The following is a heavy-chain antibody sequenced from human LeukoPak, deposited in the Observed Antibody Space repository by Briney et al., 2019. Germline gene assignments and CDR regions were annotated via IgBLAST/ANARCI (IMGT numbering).Heavy chain of an antibody. D-gene: IGHD3-22*01. V-gene: IGHV1-2*02. J-gene: IGHJ4*02. CDR3: AREDFLVPPMALHYYDSSGYCH. Sequence: ASVKVSCKASGYTFTGYYMHWVRQAPGQGLEWMGWINPNSGGTNYAQKFQGRVTMTRDTSISTAYMELSRLRSDDTAVYYCAREDFLVPPMALHYYDSSGYCHWGQGTLVTVSS. CDR2: INPNSGGT. CDR1: GYTFTGYY.